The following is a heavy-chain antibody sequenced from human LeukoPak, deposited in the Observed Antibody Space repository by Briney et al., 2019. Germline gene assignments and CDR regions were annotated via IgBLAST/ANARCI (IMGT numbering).Heavy chain of an antibody. CDR3: ARASASTAIYYYYYMDV. D-gene: IGHD5-18*01. Sequence: GGSLRLSCAASGFTFSSYEMNWVRQAPGKGLEWVSYISSSGSTIYYADSVKGRFTISRDNAKNSLYLQMNSLRAEDTAVYYCARASASTAIYYYYYMDVWGKGTTVTISS. V-gene: IGHV3-48*03. CDR2: ISSSGSTI. CDR1: GFTFSSYE. J-gene: IGHJ6*03.